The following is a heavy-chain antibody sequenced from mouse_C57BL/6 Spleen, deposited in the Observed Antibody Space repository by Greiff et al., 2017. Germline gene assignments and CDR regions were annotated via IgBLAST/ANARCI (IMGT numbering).Heavy chain of an antibody. CDR3: ATNWDGWYFDV. CDR1: GFTFSDYG. Sequence: EVKLVESGGGLVKPGGSLKLSCAASGFTFSDYGMHWVRQAPEKGLEWVAYISSGSSTIYYADTVKGRFTISRDNAKNTLFLQMTSLRSEDTAMYYCATNWDGWYFDVWGTGTTVTVSS. CDR2: ISSGSSTI. V-gene: IGHV5-17*01. J-gene: IGHJ1*03. D-gene: IGHD4-1*01.